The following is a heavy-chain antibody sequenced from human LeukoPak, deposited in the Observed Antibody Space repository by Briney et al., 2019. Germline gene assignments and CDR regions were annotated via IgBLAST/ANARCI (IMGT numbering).Heavy chain of an antibody. J-gene: IGHJ3*02. CDR1: GFTFSSYS. V-gene: IGHV3-21*01. D-gene: IGHD7-27*01. Sequence: GGSLRLSCAASGFTFSSYSMNWVRQAPGKGLEWVSSISSSSSYIYYADSVKGRFTISRDNAKNSLYLQMNSVRAEDTAVYYCARGLLAGDAFDIWGQGTMVTVSS. CDR2: ISSSSSYI. CDR3: ARGLLAGDAFDI.